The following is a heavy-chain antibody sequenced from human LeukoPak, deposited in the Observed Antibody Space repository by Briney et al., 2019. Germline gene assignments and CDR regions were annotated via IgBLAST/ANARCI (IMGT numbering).Heavy chain of an antibody. D-gene: IGHD1-26*01. CDR1: GGSFSGYY. V-gene: IGHV4-34*01. CDR2: INHSGST. J-gene: IGHJ4*02. Sequence: PSETLSLTCAVYGGSFSGYYWSWIRQPPGKGLEWIGEINHSGSTNYNPSLKSRVTISVDTSKNQFSLELSSVTAADTAVYYCARGRAQRELLRKMYYFDYWGQGTLVTVSS. CDR3: ARGRAQRELLRKMYYFDY.